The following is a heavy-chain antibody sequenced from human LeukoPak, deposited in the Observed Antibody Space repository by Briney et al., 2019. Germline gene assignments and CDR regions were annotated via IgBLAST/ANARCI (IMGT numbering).Heavy chain of an antibody. CDR2: IYYSGST. V-gene: IGHV4-59*11. CDR3: ARAPSGILTGGWFDP. CDR1: GGSISSHY. Sequence: PSETLSLTCTVSGGSISSHYWSWIRQPPEKGLEWIGYIYYSGSTNYNPSLKSRVTISVDTSKNQFSLKLSSVTAADTAVYYCARAPSGILTGGWFDPWGQGTLVTVSS. D-gene: IGHD3-9*01. J-gene: IGHJ5*02.